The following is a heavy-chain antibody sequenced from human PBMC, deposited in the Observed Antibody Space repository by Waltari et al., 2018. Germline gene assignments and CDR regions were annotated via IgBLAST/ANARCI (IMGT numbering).Heavy chain of an antibody. V-gene: IGHV3-30*01. J-gene: IGHJ4*02. Sequence: QVQLVESGGGVVQPGRSLRLSCAASGFTFNTYAIHWVRQAPGKGRECVEVRSYDGSKKYYAESVKGRFTISRDNSKNILYLQMNSLRGEDTGVYYCARPTQYYDFWSGASYWGQGTLVTVSS. D-gene: IGHD3-3*01. CDR2: RSYDGSKK. CDR1: GFTFNTYA. CDR3: ARPTQYYDFWSGASY.